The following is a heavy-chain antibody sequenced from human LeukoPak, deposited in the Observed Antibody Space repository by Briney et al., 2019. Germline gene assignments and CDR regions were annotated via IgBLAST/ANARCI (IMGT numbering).Heavy chain of an antibody. CDR2: ISSSGSTI. V-gene: IGHV3-48*03. D-gene: IGHD1-26*01. Sequence: GGSLRLSCAASGFTFSSYEMNWVRQAPGKGLEWVSYISSSGSTIYYADSVKGRFTISRDNAKNSLYLRMNSLRAEDTAVYYCARGGLGAEINFDYWGQGTLVTVSS. CDR3: ARGGLGAEINFDY. CDR1: GFTFSSYE. J-gene: IGHJ4*02.